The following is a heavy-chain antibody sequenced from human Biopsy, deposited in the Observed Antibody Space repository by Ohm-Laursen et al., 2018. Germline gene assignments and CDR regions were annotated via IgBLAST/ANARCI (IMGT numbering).Heavy chain of an antibody. Sequence: SDTLSLSCTVSGDSVTKYYWSWIRQPPGKGLEWIGHIYYSVMTNYNPSLQSRFSISVDTSRNQVSLTLRSVTAADTAVYYCARDSGILNYGNFEYDHYYGMDVWGQGTKVTVSS. V-gene: IGHV4-59*02. CDR1: GDSVTKYY. D-gene: IGHD4-11*01. CDR2: IYYSVMT. J-gene: IGHJ6*02. CDR3: ARDSGILNYGNFEYDHYYGMDV.